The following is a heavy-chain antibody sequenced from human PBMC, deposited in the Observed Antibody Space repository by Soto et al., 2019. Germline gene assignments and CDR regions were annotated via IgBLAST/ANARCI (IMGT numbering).Heavy chain of an antibody. V-gene: IGHV3-33*08. CDR2: IDYNEINQ. CDR1: GFTFSNYG. J-gene: IGHJ4*02. CDR3: ARDFCPVPTCYGL. D-gene: IGHD2-2*01. Sequence: PGGSLTLSCAAAGFTFSNYGMHWVLHDPGDGLEWVAGIDYNEINQYYIDPGKGRFTISRDQSKNPQYLQMSSLRAEDTAVYYCARDFCPVPTCYGLWGQGVLVTVFS.